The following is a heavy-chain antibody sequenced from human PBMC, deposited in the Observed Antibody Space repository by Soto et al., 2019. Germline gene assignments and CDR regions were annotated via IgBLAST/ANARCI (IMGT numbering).Heavy chain of an antibody. Sequence: ASVKVSCKASGYTFTSYYMHWVRQAPGQGLEWMGIINPSGGSTSYAQKFQGRVTMTRDTSTGTVYMELSSLRSEDTAVYYCARAGGRITMIVVVTFFDYWGQGTLVTVSS. J-gene: IGHJ4*02. CDR2: INPSGGST. V-gene: IGHV1-46*01. CDR3: ARAGGRITMIVVVTFFDY. CDR1: GYTFTSYY. D-gene: IGHD3-22*01.